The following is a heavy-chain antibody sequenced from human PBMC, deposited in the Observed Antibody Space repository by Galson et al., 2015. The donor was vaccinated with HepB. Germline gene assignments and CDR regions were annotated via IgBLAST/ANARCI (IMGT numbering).Heavy chain of an antibody. CDR1: GFSVYSNY. Sequence: SLRLSCAASGFSVYSNYMNWVRQAPGKGLEWVSLIYSSSSSTSYADFVRGRFTISRDTSKNTVYLQMSRLRADDTAIYYCAQLGTGYWGRGTLVTVSS. CDR2: IYSSSSST. D-gene: IGHD7-27*01. V-gene: IGHV3-53*01. J-gene: IGHJ4*02. CDR3: AQLGTGY.